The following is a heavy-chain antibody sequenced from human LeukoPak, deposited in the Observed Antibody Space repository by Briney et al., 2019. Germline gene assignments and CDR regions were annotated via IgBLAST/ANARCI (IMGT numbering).Heavy chain of an antibody. D-gene: IGHD6-19*01. Sequence: GESLQISCQGSGYSFTSYWIGGVRPMPGKGLEWMGIIYPGDSDTRYSPSFQGQVTISADKSISTAYLQWSSLNASDTAMYCCAGTYPTGYSSGWYWFDPGGQGTLVTVS. CDR2: IYPGDSDT. CDR3: AGTYPTGYSSGWYWFDP. CDR1: GYSFTSYW. J-gene: IGHJ5*02. V-gene: IGHV5-51*01.